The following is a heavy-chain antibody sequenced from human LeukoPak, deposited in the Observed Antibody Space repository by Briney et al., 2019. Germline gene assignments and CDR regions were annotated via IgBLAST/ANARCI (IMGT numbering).Heavy chain of an antibody. CDR2: ISWDGGST. CDR1: GFTFDDYT. J-gene: IGHJ4*02. CDR3: AKGYDSSAIGGYYFDY. D-gene: IGHD3-22*01. V-gene: IGHV3-43*01. Sequence: GGSLRLSCAASGFTFDDYTMHWVRQAPGKGLEWVSLISWDGGSTYYADSVKGRFTISRDNSKNSLYLQMNSLRTEDTALYYCAKGYDSSAIGGYYFDYWGQGTLVTVSS.